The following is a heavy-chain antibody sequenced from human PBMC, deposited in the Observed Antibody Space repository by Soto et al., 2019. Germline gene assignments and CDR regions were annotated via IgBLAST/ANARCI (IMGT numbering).Heavy chain of an antibody. CDR3: ARDRDKGHRSFLGWFDP. D-gene: IGHD2-15*01. J-gene: IGHJ5*02. Sequence: QVQLVESGGGVVQPGRSLRLSCAASGFTFSSYGMHWVRQAPGKGLEWVAVIWYDGSNKYYADSVKGRFTISRDNSKNTLYLQMNSLRAEDTAVYYCARDRDKGHRSFLGWFDPWGQGTLVTVSS. V-gene: IGHV3-33*01. CDR2: IWYDGSNK. CDR1: GFTFSSYG.